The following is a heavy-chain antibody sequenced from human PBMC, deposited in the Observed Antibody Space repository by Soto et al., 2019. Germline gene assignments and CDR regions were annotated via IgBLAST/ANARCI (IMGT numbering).Heavy chain of an antibody. CDR1: GFTFSDYA. V-gene: IGHV3-30*18. D-gene: IGHD3-3*01. J-gene: IGHJ4*02. Sequence: PGGSLRLSCAASGFTFSDYAMTWVRQAPGKGLEWVAVIAYDGSNKYYADSVKGRFTISRDNSKNTLYLQMNSLRAEDTAVYYCAKDKRIWSGTPHVIDYWGQGTLVTVSS. CDR3: AKDKRIWSGTPHVIDY. CDR2: IAYDGSNK.